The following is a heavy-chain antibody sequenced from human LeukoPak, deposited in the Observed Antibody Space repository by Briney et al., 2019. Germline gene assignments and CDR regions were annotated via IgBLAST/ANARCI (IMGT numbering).Heavy chain of an antibody. J-gene: IGHJ6*02. Sequence: GGSLRLSCAASGFTFDDYGMSWVRQAPGKGLAWVSGINWNGGSTTYADSVKGRLTISRDNAKNSHYLQMNSLRAEDTALYYCARASNPDYYYYDMDVWGQGTTVTVSS. D-gene: IGHD1-14*01. CDR3: ARASNPDYYYYDMDV. V-gene: IGHV3-20*04. CDR2: INWNGGST. CDR1: GFTFDDYG.